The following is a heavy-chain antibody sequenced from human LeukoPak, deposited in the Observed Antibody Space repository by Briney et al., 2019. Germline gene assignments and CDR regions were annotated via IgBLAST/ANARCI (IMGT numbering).Heavy chain of an antibody. Sequence: ASVNVSCKTPGYTFTNYDINWVRQATGQGLEWMGWMNPNSGNTGYAQKFQGRVTMTRNISTSTAYMELSSLRSEDTAVYYCARGSRSGDYWGRGTQVTVSS. D-gene: IGHD3-10*01. CDR1: GYTFTNYD. CDR3: ARGSRSGDY. J-gene: IGHJ4*02. CDR2: MNPNSGNT. V-gene: IGHV1-8*01.